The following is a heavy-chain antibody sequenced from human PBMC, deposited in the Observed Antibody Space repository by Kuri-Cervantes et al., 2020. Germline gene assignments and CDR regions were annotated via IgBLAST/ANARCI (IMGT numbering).Heavy chain of an antibody. CDR1: GFTFASYA. CDR3: ARDSHDGGGYYSVGWFDP. J-gene: IGHJ5*02. D-gene: IGHD3-22*01. V-gene: IGHV4-59*01. Sequence: ESLKISCAASGFTFASYAMSWVRQAPGKGPEWIGYIYNGGSANYNPSLKSRVTISLDTSKNQFSLRLTSVTAADTAVYYCARDSHDGGGYYSVGWFDPWGQGTLVTVSS. CDR2: IYNGGSA.